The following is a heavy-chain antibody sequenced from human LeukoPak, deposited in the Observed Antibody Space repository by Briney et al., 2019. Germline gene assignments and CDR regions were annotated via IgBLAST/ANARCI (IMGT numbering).Heavy chain of an antibody. V-gene: IGHV3-73*01. CDR2: IRSKANSYAT. D-gene: IGHD3-10*01. J-gene: IGHJ5*02. CDR3: TRPFMVRGVDNWFDP. CDR1: GFTFSGSA. Sequence: GGSLILSCAASGFTFSGSAMHWVRQASGKGLEWVGRIRSKANSYATAYAASVKGRFTISRDDSKNTAYLQMNSLKTEDTAVYYCTRPFMVRGVDNWFDPWGQGTLVTVSS.